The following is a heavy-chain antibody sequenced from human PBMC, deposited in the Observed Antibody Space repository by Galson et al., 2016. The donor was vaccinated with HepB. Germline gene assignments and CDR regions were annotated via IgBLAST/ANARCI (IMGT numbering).Heavy chain of an antibody. CDR2: INRDGSTT. Sequence: SLRLSCAVSGFNFSTYWMNWVRQAPGEGLVWVSRINRDGSTTNYVDSVKGRFTISRDNAENTLYLQMNSLRAEDTALYYCTRNQGSGGGSCYDNWGQGTLVTVPS. CDR1: GFNFSTYW. CDR3: TRNQGSGGGSCYDN. V-gene: IGHV3-74*01. D-gene: IGHD2-15*01. J-gene: IGHJ4*02.